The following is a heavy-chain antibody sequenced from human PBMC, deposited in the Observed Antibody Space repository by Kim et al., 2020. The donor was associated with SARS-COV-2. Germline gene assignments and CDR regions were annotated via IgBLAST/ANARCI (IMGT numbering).Heavy chain of an antibody. V-gene: IGHV3-43*02. CDR3: VTDAPDYNGNQ. J-gene: IGHJ4*02. D-gene: IGHD4-4*01. CDR2: ISGDGVST. CDR1: GFSFDNYV. Sequence: GGSLRLSCAASGFSFDNYVMHWVRQAPGKGLEWISFISGDGVSTYYVDSMKGRFTISRDNNQDSLYLQMNSLRSEDTALYYCVTDAPDYNGNQWGQGTLVTVSS.